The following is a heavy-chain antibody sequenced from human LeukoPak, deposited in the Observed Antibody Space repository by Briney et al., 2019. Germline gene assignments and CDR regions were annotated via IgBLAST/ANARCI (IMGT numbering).Heavy chain of an antibody. D-gene: IGHD3-10*01. V-gene: IGHV3-21*01. CDR1: GFTFSSYA. CDR3: ARDGAFRGAVD. CDR2: ISTSSSNI. Sequence: GGSLRLSCAASGFTFSSYAMNWVRQAPGKGLEWVSSISTSSSNIYYADSVKGRFTISRDNAKNSLYLQMNSLRAEDTAVYYCARDGAFRGAVDWGQGTLVTVSS. J-gene: IGHJ4*02.